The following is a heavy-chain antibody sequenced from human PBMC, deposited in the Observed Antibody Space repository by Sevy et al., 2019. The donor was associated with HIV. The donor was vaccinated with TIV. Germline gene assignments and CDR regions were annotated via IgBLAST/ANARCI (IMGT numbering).Heavy chain of an antibody. CDR2: IRGGGGDT. J-gene: IGHJ6*02. D-gene: IGHD4-17*01. V-gene: IGHV3-23*01. CDR1: GFSFSLYG. CDR3: ADDYGGRSEFDYYGMDV. Sequence: GGSLRLSCAASGFSFSLYGMSWVRQAPGKGLEWVSSIRGGGGDTYYADSVKGRFTISRDNSGNTMFLQMNSLRAADTAVYNCADDYGGRSEFDYYGMDVWGQGTTVTVSS.